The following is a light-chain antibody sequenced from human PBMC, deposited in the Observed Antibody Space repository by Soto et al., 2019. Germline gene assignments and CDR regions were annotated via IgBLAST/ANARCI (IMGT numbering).Light chain of an antibody. V-gene: IGKV3-20*01. CDR2: GAS. CDR3: RQYGSSPRYT. J-gene: IGKJ2*01. Sequence: EIVLTQSPGTLSLSPGERATLSCRASQSVSSSYLAWYQQKPGQPPRLLFYGASSRATGIPDRFSGSGSGTEFTLTISRMEPQDFVVYYCRQYGSSPRYTFGQGTKLEIK. CDR1: QSVSSSY.